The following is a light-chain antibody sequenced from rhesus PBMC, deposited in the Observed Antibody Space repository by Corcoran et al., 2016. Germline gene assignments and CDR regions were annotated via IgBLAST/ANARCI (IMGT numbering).Light chain of an antibody. Sequence: DIQMTQSPSSLSASVGDRVTITCRARQGITNDLAWYQQKPGETPKLLISEASSLQSGIPSRFSGSGSGTDFTLTISSLQPEDFATYYCQHYYSTPRTFGQGTKVEIK. V-gene: IGKV1-25*01. CDR3: QHYYSTPRT. CDR1: QGITND. CDR2: EAS. J-gene: IGKJ1*01.